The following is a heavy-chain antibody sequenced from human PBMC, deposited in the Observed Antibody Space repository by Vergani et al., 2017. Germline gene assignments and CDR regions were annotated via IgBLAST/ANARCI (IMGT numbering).Heavy chain of an antibody. CDR2: IYNSGNG. D-gene: IGHD3-16*01. Sequence: QMQLQESGPGLMKASENLSLTCTVSGDSIISRSYYWGWIRKPPGKGLEWIGSIYNSGNGDSSSSLKSRVTISADTSKNQFSLRLTSVTAADTAVYYCASGKYYSDSTSHFRGRYFDVWGRGTLVTVPS. V-gene: IGHV4-39*01. J-gene: IGHJ2*01. CDR3: ASGKYYSDSTSHFRGRYFDV. CDR1: GDSIISRSYY.